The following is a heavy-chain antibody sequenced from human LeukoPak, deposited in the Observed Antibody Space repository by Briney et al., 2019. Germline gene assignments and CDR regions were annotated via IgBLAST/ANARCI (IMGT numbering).Heavy chain of an antibody. D-gene: IGHD3-22*01. CDR2: TYYGGTT. J-gene: IGHJ4*02. CDR1: GGSLGSSTNY. V-gene: IGHV4-39*01. CDR3: ATGKFSGYYDY. Sequence: SETLSLTCTVSGGSLGSSTNYGGWVRQTPGKGMEWIGSTYYGGTTYYNPSLKSRLTLSVDTSKNQISLRLHSVTAADSAVYFCATGKFSGYYDYWGQGTLVTVSS.